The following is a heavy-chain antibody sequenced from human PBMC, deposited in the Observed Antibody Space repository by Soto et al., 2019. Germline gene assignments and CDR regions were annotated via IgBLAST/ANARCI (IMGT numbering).Heavy chain of an antibody. CDR3: ARVGDYYDSSGYWNWFDP. V-gene: IGHV4-39*07. D-gene: IGHD3-22*01. Sequence: PSETLSLTCTVSGGSISSSSYYWGWIRQPPGKGLEWIGSIYSGSTYYNPSLKSRVTISVDRSKNQFSLKLSSVTAADTAVYYCARVGDYYDSSGYWNWFDPWGQGTLVTVSS. CDR1: GGSISSSSYY. CDR2: IYSGST. J-gene: IGHJ5*02.